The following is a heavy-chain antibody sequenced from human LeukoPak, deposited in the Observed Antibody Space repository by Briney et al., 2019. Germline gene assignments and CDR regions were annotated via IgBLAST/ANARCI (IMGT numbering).Heavy chain of an antibody. D-gene: IGHD5-24*01. CDR1: GGSIRPYY. CDR3: ARGRDGYSYGPFDY. CDR2: VFYSGST. Sequence: SETLSLTCTVSGGSIRPYYWGWIRQPPGKGLEWIGYVFYSGSTDYNPSPKSRVTISVDTSKNQFSLNLTSVTAADTAVYYCARGRDGYSYGPFDYWGQGTLVTVSS. V-gene: IGHV4-59*01. J-gene: IGHJ4*02.